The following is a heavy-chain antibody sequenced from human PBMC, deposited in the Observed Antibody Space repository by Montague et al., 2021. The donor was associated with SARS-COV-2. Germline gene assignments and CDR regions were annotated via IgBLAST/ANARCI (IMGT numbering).Heavy chain of an antibody. J-gene: IGHJ3*02. Sequence: CAIPGDSVSSNTATWNWIRQSPSRGLEWLGRTYYRSKWYHDYAISLKSRITINPDTSKNQFPLQLSSVAPEDTAVFYCARTTTRMLYPENAFDIWGQGTMVTVSS. CDR3: ARTTTRMLYPENAFDI. V-gene: IGHV6-1*01. CDR2: TYYRSKWYH. CDR1: GDSVSSNTAT. D-gene: IGHD2-15*01.